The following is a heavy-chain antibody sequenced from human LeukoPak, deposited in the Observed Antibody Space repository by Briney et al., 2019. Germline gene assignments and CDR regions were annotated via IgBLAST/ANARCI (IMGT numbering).Heavy chain of an antibody. CDR1: GFTFGSYG. CDR2: IRYDGRNK. J-gene: IGHJ5*02. D-gene: IGHD2-2*01. V-gene: IGHV3-30*02. Sequence: GGSLRLSCAASGFTFGSYGMHWVRQAPGKGLEWVAFIRYDGRNKYYADSVKGRFTLSRDNSKNTLYLQMNSLRAEDTAVYYCAKRYCSSTSCYPDNWFDPWGQGTLVTVSS. CDR3: AKRYCSSTSCYPDNWFDP.